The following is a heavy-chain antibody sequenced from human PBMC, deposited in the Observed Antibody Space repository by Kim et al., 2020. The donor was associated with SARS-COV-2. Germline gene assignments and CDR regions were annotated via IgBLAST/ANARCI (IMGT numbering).Heavy chain of an antibody. J-gene: IGHJ4*02. D-gene: IGHD3-10*01. Sequence: YADSVKGRCTISRDNAKNCVFLHMSGLRVDDTAVYYCARGGGDVYTRQLDYWGQGALVTVSS. V-gene: IGHV3-21*01. CDR3: ARGGGDVYTRQLDY.